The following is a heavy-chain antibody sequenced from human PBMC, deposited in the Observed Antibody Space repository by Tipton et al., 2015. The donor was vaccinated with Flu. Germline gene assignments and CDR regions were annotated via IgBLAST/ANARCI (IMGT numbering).Heavy chain of an antibody. J-gene: IGHJ6*02. V-gene: IGHV4-31*03. CDR1: GGSISSGGYY. D-gene: IGHD2-2*01. CDR2: IYYSGST. Sequence: TLSLTCTVSGGSISSGGYYWSWIRQHPGKGLEWIGYIYYSGSTYYNPSLKSRVTISVDTSKNQFSLKLSSVTAADTAVYHCARDEDYCSSTSCYSGGMDVWGQGTTVTVSS. CDR3: ARDEDYCSSTSCYSGGMDV.